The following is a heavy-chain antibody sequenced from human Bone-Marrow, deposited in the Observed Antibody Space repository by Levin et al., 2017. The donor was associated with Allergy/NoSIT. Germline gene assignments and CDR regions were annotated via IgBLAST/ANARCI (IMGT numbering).Heavy chain of an antibody. J-gene: IGHJ4*02. V-gene: IGHV3-33*01. D-gene: IGHD3-10*01. Sequence: GESLKISCAASGYPFSSYGIHWVRQAPGKGLEWVSVIWSDGTNKRYADSVEGRFTISRDTSENTVYLQMDNLRVDDTAVYYCARAEQWFERDYFDYWGQGTLVSVSS. CDR2: IWSDGTNK. CDR3: ARAEQWFERDYFDY. CDR1: GYPFSSYG.